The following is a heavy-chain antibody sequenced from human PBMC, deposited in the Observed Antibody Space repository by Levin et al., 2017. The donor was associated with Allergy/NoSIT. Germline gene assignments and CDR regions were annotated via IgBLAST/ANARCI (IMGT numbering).Heavy chain of an antibody. J-gene: IGHJ4*02. Sequence: GGSLRLSCAASGFTFSSFSMNWVRQAPGKGLEWVSSISSSSTYIYYADSLQGRFSISRDNAKKLLFLQMNTLRAEDTAVYYCAREFEDTQGSGYFPTFDFWGQGTLVTVSS. D-gene: IGHD3-22*01. CDR2: ISSSSTYI. CDR3: AREFEDTQGSGYFPTFDF. CDR1: GFTFSSFS. V-gene: IGHV3-21*01.